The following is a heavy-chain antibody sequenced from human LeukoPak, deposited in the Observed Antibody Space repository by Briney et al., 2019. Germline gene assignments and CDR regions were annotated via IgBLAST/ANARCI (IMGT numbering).Heavy chain of an antibody. CDR1: GGSISSGSYH. Sequence: NPSETLSLTCTVSGGSISSGSYHWSWIRQLAGKGLEWIGRIYTSGSTNYNPSLKSRVTISVDTSKNQFSLKLSSVTAADTAVYYCARDGVSGGDPPLDVWGKGTTVTISS. V-gene: IGHV4-61*02. CDR2: IYTSGST. CDR3: ARDGVSGGDPPLDV. D-gene: IGHD2-21*01. J-gene: IGHJ6*04.